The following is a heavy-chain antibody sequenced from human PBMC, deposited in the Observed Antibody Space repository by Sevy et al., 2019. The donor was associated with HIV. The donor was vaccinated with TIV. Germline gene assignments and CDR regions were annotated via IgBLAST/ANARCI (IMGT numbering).Heavy chain of an antibody. D-gene: IGHD2-21*01. J-gene: IGHJ6*02. V-gene: IGHV3-49*03. CDR2: IRSKTYGWTT. CDR3: TRVQGTISAYFYFGMDV. CDR1: GFTFGDYA. Sequence: GGSLRLSCTGSGFTFGDYAVSWLRQAPGKGLEWVGFIRSKTYGWTTEYAASVKGRFTISREESKSIAYLQMNSLKTEDTAVYYCTRVQGTISAYFYFGMDVWGQGTTVTVSS.